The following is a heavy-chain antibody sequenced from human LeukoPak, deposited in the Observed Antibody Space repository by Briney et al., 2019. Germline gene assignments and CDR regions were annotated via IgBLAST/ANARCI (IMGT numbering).Heavy chain of an antibody. V-gene: IGHV1-46*01. J-gene: IGHJ6*02. Sequence: ASVKVSCKASGYTFTSYYMHWVRQAPGQGLEWMGISNPSGGSTRYAQKFQGRVTMTRDTSTSTVYMELSSLRSEDTAVYYCARGLTMVRGVMHYYYYGMDVWGQGTTVTVSS. D-gene: IGHD3-10*01. CDR2: SNPSGGST. CDR3: ARGLTMVRGVMHYYYYGMDV. CDR1: GYTFTSYY.